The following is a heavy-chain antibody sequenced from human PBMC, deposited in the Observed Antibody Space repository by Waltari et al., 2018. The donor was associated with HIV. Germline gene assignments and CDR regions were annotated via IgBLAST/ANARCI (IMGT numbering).Heavy chain of an antibody. CDR3: ARGSFSSGGGAFDI. J-gene: IGHJ3*02. CDR2: IYADDST. Sequence: EVGLVESGGGLIQPGGSLRLSCIVSGFTVRDTYMTWVRQAPGKGLEWVSVIYADDSTFYADSVKGRFIISRDYSKNTLYLQRSSLRADDSAVYFCARGSFSSGGGAFDIWGLGAKVSVSS. V-gene: IGHV3-53*01. D-gene: IGHD2-15*01. CDR1: GFTVRDTY.